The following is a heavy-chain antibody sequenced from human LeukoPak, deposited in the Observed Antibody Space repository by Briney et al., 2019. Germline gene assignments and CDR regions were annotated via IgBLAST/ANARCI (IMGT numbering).Heavy chain of an antibody. CDR2: FDPEDGET. D-gene: IGHD3-22*01. CDR1: GYTLTELS. J-gene: IGHJ4*02. Sequence: ASVKVSCKVSGYTLTELSMHWVRQAPGKGLEWMGGFDPEDGETIYAQKFQGRVTMTEDTSTDTAYMELSSLRSEDTAVYYCAKGTPLSGYYILFDYWGQGTLVTVSS. CDR3: AKGTPLSGYYILFDY. V-gene: IGHV1-24*01.